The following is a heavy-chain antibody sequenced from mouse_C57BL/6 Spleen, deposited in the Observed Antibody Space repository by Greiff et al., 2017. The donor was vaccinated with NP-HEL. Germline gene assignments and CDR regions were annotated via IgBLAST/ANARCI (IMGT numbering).Heavy chain of an antibody. D-gene: IGHD3-3*01. CDR1: GYTFTSYW. J-gene: IGHJ2*01. CDR2: IYPSDSET. V-gene: IGHV1-61*01. Sequence: VQLQQPGAELVRPGSSVKLSCKASGYTFTSYWMDWVKQRPGQGLEWLGNIYPSDSETPYNQKFKDKATLTVDKSSSTAYRQLSSLTSEDSAVYYCARRGPPDYWGQGTTLTVSS. CDR3: ARRGPPDY.